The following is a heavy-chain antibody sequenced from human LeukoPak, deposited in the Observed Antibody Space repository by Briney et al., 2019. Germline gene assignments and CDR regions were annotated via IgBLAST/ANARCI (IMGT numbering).Heavy chain of an antibody. CDR2: IFYSGST. D-gene: IGHD6-13*01. CDR1: GGSISGYY. V-gene: IGHV4-59*01. CDR3: ARESSSWYGFDY. Sequence: SETLSLTCTVSGGSISGYYWSWVRQPPGKGLEWIGYIFYSGSTNYNPSLKSRVTISVDTSKNQFSLKLSSVTAADTAVYYCARESSSWYGFDYWGQGTLVTVSS. J-gene: IGHJ4*02.